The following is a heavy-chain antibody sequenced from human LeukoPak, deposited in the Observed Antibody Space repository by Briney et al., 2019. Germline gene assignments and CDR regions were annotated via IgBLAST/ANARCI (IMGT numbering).Heavy chain of an antibody. D-gene: IGHD2-2*03. J-gene: IGHJ5*02. CDR2: IYPGDSDT. CDR3: ARMGIVVVPGQTPTPSWFDP. Sequence: RHGESLKISCKGSGYSFTSYWIGWVRQMPGKGLEWMGIIYPGDSDTRYSPSFQGQVTISADKSISTAYLQWSSLKASDTAMYYCARMGIVVVPGQTPTPSWFDPWGQGTLVTVSS. V-gene: IGHV5-51*01. CDR1: GYSFTSYW.